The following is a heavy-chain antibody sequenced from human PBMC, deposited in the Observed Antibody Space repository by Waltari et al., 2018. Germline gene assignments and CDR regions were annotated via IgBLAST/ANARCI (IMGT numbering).Heavy chain of an antibody. CDR1: GFTFSSYA. CDR3: AKVGAAGSNY. D-gene: IGHD6-13*01. J-gene: IGHJ4*02. V-gene: IGHV3-23*03. Sequence: EVQLLESGGGLVQPGGSLRLSCAASGFTFSSYAMSWVRQAPGKGLGWVSVIYSGGSTYYADSVKGRFTISRDNSKNTLYLQMNSLRAEDTAVYYCAKVGAAGSNYWGQGTLVTVSS. CDR2: IYSGGST.